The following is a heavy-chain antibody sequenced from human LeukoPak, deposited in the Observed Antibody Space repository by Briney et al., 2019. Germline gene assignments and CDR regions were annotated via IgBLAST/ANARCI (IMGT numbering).Heavy chain of an antibody. CDR2: ISGSGGST. J-gene: IGHJ6*03. V-gene: IGHV3-23*01. CDR3: AKRRGLELTYYYHMDV. Sequence: GGSLRLPCVASGFTFSSRDWMTWVRQAPGKGLEWVSAISGSGGSTYYADSVKGRFTISRDNSKNTLYLQMNSLRAEDTAVYYCAKRRGLELTYYYHMDVWGKGTTVTVSS. D-gene: IGHD1-7*01. CDR1: GFTFSSRDW.